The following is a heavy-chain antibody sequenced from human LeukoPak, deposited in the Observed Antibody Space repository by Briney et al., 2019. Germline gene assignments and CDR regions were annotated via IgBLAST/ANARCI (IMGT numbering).Heavy chain of an antibody. CDR3: ARLGAMAFFDY. CDR2: IYYSGST. V-gene: IGHV4-39*01. CDR1: GVSISSSSYY. Sequence: PSETLSLTCSVSGVSISSSSYYWGWIRQPPGKGLEWIGSIYYSGSTYYNPSLKSRVTISVDTYKNQFSLKLSSVTAADTAVYYCARLGAMAFFDYWGQGTLVTVSS. D-gene: IGHD1-26*01. J-gene: IGHJ4*02.